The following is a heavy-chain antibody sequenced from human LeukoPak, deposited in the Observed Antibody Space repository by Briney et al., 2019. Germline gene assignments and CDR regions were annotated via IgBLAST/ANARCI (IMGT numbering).Heavy chain of an antibody. J-gene: IGHJ4*02. D-gene: IGHD5-18*01. CDR1: GFTFSTFG. V-gene: IGHV3-21*06. CDR2: ISGSSSSI. Sequence: GGSLRLSCAASGFTFSTFGMNWVRQAPGKGLEWVSSISGSSSSIYYADSVKGRFAISRDNAKNSLYLQMNSLRAEDTAVYYCARGGYSYDYWGQGTLVTVSS. CDR3: ARGGYSYDY.